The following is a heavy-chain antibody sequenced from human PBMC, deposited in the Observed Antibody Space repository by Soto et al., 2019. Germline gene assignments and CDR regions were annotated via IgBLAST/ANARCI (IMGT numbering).Heavy chain of an antibody. V-gene: IGHV3-9*01. CDR3: AKGTGSGWSVYFDY. D-gene: IGHD6-19*01. CDR2: IDSKSGII. Sequence: EVQLVESGGGLVQPGRSLRLSCAASGFTFDDYAMHWVRQAPGKGLEWVSGIDSKSGIIAYADSVKGRFTISRDNAKNSLYLQMNSLRAEATALYYCAKGTGSGWSVYFDYWGQGTLVTVSS. CDR1: GFTFDDYA. J-gene: IGHJ4*02.